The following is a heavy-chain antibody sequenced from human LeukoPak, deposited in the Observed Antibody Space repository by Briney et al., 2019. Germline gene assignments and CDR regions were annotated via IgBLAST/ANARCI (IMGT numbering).Heavy chain of an antibody. D-gene: IGHD6-13*01. CDR3: ARADSSSWHPLNY. Sequence: GGSLRHSCAASGFAFSSYAMRWVRQAPGKGLEWVAVISYDGSNKKYADSVEGRFTISRDNSKNTLYLQMNSLRAEDTAVYYCARADSSSWHPLNYWGQGTLVTVSS. V-gene: IGHV3-30*04. J-gene: IGHJ4*02. CDR2: ISYDGSNK. CDR1: GFAFSSYA.